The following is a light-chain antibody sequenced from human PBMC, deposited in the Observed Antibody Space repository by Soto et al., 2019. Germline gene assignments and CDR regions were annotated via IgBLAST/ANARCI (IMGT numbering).Light chain of an antibody. V-gene: IGKV3-20*01. Sequence: EIVLTHSPGTLSLSPWERVTLSCRASQSVTSNNLAWYQQKPGQAPRLLIYGASSRATGIPDRFSGSGSGTDFTLTISRLEPEDFAVYYCQHYLSPPITFGQGTRLEIK. CDR1: QSVTSNN. CDR3: QHYLSPPIT. J-gene: IGKJ5*01. CDR2: GAS.